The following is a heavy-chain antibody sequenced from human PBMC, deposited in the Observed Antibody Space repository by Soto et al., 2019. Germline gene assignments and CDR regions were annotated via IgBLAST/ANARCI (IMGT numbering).Heavy chain of an antibody. V-gene: IGHV3-66*01. CDR3: ARADQEDYYDSSGTPAYFDY. CDR2: IYSGGST. Sequence: GGSLRLSCAASGFTVSSNYMSWVRQAPGKGLEWVSVIYSGGSTYYADSVKGRFTISRDNSKNTLYLQMNSLRAEDTAVYYCARADQEDYYDSSGTPAYFDYWGQGTLVTVSS. CDR1: GFTVSSNY. J-gene: IGHJ4*02. D-gene: IGHD3-22*01.